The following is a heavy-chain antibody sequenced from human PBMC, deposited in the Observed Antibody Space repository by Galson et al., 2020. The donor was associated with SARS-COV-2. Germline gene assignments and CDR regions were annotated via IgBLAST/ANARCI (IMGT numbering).Heavy chain of an antibody. J-gene: IGHJ4*02. CDR3: ARQWGIAPAASDY. V-gene: IGHV3-30*04. CDR1: GFALSNSA. CDR2: ISYDGTTK. Sequence: QLGESLKISCAASGFALSNSAMHWVRQAPGKGLEWVAIISYDGTTKYNSDSVKGRFTISRDISKNTLYLQMNSLRVEDTAVYYCARQWGIAPAASDYWGQGTLVTVSS. D-gene: IGHD6-25*01.